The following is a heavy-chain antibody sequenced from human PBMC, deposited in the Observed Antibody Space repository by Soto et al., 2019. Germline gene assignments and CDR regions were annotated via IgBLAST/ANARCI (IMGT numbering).Heavy chain of an antibody. V-gene: IGHV3-30-3*01. J-gene: IGHJ6*02. CDR1: AFSFSHYA. Sequence: GGSLRLSCGASAFSFSHYAMHWVRQAPGKGLECVAVISYDGNIKRYADSVKGRFTISRDNSENTLYLQMNSLSPEDTAVYYCARAGYRSGGRCYSPYYYYYGMDVWGQGTTVTVSS. CDR3: ARAGYRSGGRCYSPYYYYYGMDV. CDR2: ISYDGNIK. D-gene: IGHD2-15*01.